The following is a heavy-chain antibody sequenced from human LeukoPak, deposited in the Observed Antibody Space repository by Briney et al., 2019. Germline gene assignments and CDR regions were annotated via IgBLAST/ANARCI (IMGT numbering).Heavy chain of an antibody. CDR3: ARDSSTYYTYDS. CDR1: GGSFSGYY. D-gene: IGHD3-3*01. J-gene: IGHJ4*02. V-gene: IGHV4-34*01. CDR2: INHSGST. Sequence: SETLSLTCAVYGGSFSGYYWSWIRQPPGKGLEWIGEINHSGSTNYNSHLKSRVTMSVDKSKNQFSLKLSSVTAADTAAYYCARDSSTYYTYDSWGQGTLVTVSS.